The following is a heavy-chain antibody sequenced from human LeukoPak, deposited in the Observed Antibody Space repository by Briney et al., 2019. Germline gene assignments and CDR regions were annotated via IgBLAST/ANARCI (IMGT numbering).Heavy chain of an antibody. Sequence: GGSLRLSCAASGFTVSSNYMSWVRQAPGKGLEWVSVIYSGGSTYYADSVKGRFTISRDNSKNTLYLQMNSLRAEDTAVYYCAGSRSIISSAHYWGQGTLVTVSS. D-gene: IGHD3-16*01. CDR1: GFTVSSNY. CDR2: IYSGGST. V-gene: IGHV3-66*01. CDR3: AGSRSIISSAHY. J-gene: IGHJ4*02.